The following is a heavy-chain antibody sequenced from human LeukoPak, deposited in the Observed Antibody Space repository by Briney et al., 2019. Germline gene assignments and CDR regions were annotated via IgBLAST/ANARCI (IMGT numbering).Heavy chain of an antibody. D-gene: IGHD2-2*01. V-gene: IGHV4-31*03. CDR3: AGYCRSTSCYRYLNWFDP. CDR2: IYYSGST. CDR1: GGSISSGGYY. Sequence: SETLSLTCTVSGGSISSGGYYWSWIRQHPGKGLEWIGYIYYSGSTYYNPSLKSRVTISVDTSKNQFSLKLSSVTAADTAVYYCAGYCRSTSCYRYLNWFDPWGQGTLVTVSS. J-gene: IGHJ5*02.